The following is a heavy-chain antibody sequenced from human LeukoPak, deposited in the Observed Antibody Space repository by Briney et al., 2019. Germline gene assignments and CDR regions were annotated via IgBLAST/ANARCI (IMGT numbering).Heavy chain of an antibody. CDR1: GFTFSSHL. J-gene: IGHJ6*02. V-gene: IGHV3-74*01. D-gene: IGHD2-2*01. CDR3: ARGGHCTTTSCSNYDGMDV. Sequence: GGSLRLSCAASGFTFSSHLMHWVRQAPGKGLVWVSRISSDGTYTNYADSVRGRFTISRDNAKNTLYLQMNSLRADDTAVYFCARGGHCTTTSCSNYDGMDVWGQGTTLTVSS. CDR2: ISSDGTYT.